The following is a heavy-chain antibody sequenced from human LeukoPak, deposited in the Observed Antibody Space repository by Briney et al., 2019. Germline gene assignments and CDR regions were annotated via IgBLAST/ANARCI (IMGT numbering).Heavy chain of an antibody. D-gene: IGHD3-22*01. CDR3: ARGPYSYDSSGAFDV. CDR2: ISSSGST. Sequence: PSETLSLTCTVSGDSISSGDYYWSWIRQPAGKGLEWIGRISSSGSTNYNPSLKSRVTISVDTSKNQFSLKLSSVTAADTAVYFCARGPYSYDSSGAFDVWGQGTMVTVSS. V-gene: IGHV4-61*02. CDR1: GDSISSGDYY. J-gene: IGHJ3*01.